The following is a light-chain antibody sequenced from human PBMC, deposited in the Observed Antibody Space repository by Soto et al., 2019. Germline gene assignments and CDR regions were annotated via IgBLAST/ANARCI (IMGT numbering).Light chain of an antibody. CDR1: QGIRNE. Sequence: AIQVTQSPSSLSASVGDRVPITCRASQGIRNELSWYQQKPGKAPKFLIFAASNLQSGVPSRFSGSGSGTEFTLTISRLQPEDFATYFCLQDDDYPFTFGGGTKVEIK. V-gene: IGKV1-6*01. CDR3: LQDDDYPFT. CDR2: AAS. J-gene: IGKJ4*01.